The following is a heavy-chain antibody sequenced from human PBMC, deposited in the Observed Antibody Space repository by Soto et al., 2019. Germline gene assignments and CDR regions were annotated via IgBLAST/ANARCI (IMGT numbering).Heavy chain of an antibody. CDR3: ARSVEAVADPDY. CDR2: ISYDGSNK. J-gene: IGHJ4*02. V-gene: IGHV3-30-3*01. D-gene: IGHD6-19*01. CDR1: GFTFSSYA. Sequence: SLRLSCAASGFTFSSYAMHWVRQAPGKGLEWVAVISYDGSNKYYADSVKGRFTISRDNSKNTLYLQMNSLRAEDTAVYYCARSVEAVADPDYWGQGTLVTVSS.